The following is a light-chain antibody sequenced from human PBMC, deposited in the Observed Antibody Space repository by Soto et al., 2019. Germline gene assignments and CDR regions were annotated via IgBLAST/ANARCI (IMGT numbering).Light chain of an antibody. CDR3: SSYTSSSTPYV. J-gene: IGLJ1*01. CDR1: SSDVGGYNY. CDR2: DVS. Sequence: ALTQPASVSGSPGQSITISCTGTSSDVGGYNYVSWYQQHPGKATKLMIYDVSNRPSGVSNRLSGSRSGNTASLTISGLQAEDEADYYCSSYTSSSTPYVFGTGTKVTVL. V-gene: IGLV2-14*01.